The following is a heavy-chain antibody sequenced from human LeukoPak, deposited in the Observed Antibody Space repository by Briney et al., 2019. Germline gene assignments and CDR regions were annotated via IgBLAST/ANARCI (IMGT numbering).Heavy chain of an antibody. Sequence: PGGSLRLSCSASGFNFTNYSMNWVRQAPGKGLEWVSSMSKSGTYIDYADSVKGRFTISRDNAKNSLYLQMNSLRAEDTAVYYCAKDRIGYCSGGSCYSGVPPAYYYYGMDVWGQGTTVTVSS. D-gene: IGHD2-15*01. J-gene: IGHJ6*02. CDR2: MSKSGTYI. CDR1: GFNFTNYS. V-gene: IGHV3-21*01. CDR3: AKDRIGYCSGGSCYSGVPPAYYYYGMDV.